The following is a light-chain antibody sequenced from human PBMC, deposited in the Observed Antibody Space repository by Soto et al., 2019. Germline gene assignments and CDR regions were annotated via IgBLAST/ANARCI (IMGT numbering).Light chain of an antibody. Sequence: IQMTQSPSSLSASVGDRVTITCRASQSISRYLSWYQQKPGKAPTLLIYAASSFPRRVPSRFSGSGCRTDCTLTISNLQGEDFATYYWQQSYSTPTFGQGTKLEIQ. CDR2: AAS. V-gene: IGKV1-39*01. CDR3: QQSYSTPT. CDR1: QSISRY. J-gene: IGKJ2*01.